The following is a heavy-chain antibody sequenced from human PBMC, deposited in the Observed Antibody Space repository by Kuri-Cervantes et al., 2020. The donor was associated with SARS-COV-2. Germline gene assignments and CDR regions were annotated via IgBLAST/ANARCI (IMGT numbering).Heavy chain of an antibody. CDR3: ARSSGLLWFGELFH. D-gene: IGHD3-10*01. Sequence: GESLKISCAASGFTFSSYSMNWVRQAPGKGLEWVSSISSSSSYIYYADSVKGRFTISRDNSKNTLYLQMGSLRAEDMAVYYCARSSGLLWFGELFHWGQGTLVTVSS. CDR2: ISSSSSYI. V-gene: IGHV3-21*01. CDR1: GFTFSSYS. J-gene: IGHJ4*02.